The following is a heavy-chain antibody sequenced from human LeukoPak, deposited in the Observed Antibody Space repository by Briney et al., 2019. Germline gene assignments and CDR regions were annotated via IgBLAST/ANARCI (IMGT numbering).Heavy chain of an antibody. CDR2: IYTSGST. J-gene: IGHJ5*02. CDR3: AREEGRYCSSTSCLPFDP. Sequence: PSETLCLTCTVSGGSISSYYWSWIRQPAGKGLEWIGRIYTSGSTNYNPSLKSRVTMSVDTSKNQFSLKLSSVTAADTAVYYCAREEGRYCSSTSCLPFDPWGQGTLVTVSS. CDR1: GGSISSYY. D-gene: IGHD2-2*01. V-gene: IGHV4-4*07.